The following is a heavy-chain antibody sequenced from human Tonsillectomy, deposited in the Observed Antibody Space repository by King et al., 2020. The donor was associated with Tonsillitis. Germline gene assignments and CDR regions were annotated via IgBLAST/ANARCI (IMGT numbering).Heavy chain of an antibody. D-gene: IGHD3-10*01. CDR3: VRGCLY. V-gene: IGHV3-7*03. J-gene: IGHJ4*02. CDR2: IKKDGSDN. Sequence: VQLVESGGGLVQPGGSLRLSCAASGFTFTKFWMTWVRQAPGKGLEWVANIKKDGSDNYYLDSVRGRFSVSRDNTKNAIDLQMGSLRVEDTAVYYWVRGCLYWGRGTLVTVSS. CDR1: GFTFTKFW.